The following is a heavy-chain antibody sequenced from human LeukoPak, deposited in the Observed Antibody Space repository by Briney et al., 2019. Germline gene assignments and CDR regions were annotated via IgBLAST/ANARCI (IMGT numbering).Heavy chain of an antibody. CDR2: IYYTGST. V-gene: IGHV4-39*07. CDR1: GGSISSNSDY. J-gene: IGHJ4*02. D-gene: IGHD2-2*01. Sequence: SETLSLTCTVSGGSISSNSDYWGWIRQPPGKGLEWIGSIYYTGSTYYNPSLKSRVTISVDTSKNQFSLKLSSVTAADTAVYYCARGDCSSTSCYLEFDYWGQGTLVTVSS. CDR3: ARGDCSSTSCYLEFDY.